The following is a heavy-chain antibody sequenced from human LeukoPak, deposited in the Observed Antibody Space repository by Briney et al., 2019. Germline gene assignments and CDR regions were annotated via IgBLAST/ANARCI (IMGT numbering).Heavy chain of an antibody. CDR3: ARERAYCGGDCYSENWYFDL. CDR1: GGTFSSYA. V-gene: IGHV1-69*06. J-gene: IGHJ2*01. Sequence: GSSVKVSCKASGGTFSSYAISWVRQAPGQGLEWMGGIIPIFGTANYAQKFQGRVTITADKSTSTAYMELSSLRSEDTAVYYCARERAYCGGDCYSENWYFDLWGRGTLVTVSS. D-gene: IGHD2-21*02. CDR2: IIPIFGTA.